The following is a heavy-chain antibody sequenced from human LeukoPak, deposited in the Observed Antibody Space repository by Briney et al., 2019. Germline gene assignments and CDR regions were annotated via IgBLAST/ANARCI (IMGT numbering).Heavy chain of an antibody. D-gene: IGHD3-9*01. V-gene: IGHV3-23*01. CDR3: ARANDNYYYYYMDV. CDR1: GFTFSSYA. CDR2: ISGSGGNT. Sequence: GGSLRLSCAASGFTFSSYAMTWVRQAPGKGLEWVSGISGSGGNTYYTDSVRGRLSISRDNAKNSLYLQMNSLRAEDTAAYYCARANDNYYYYYMDVWGKGTTVTISS. J-gene: IGHJ6*03.